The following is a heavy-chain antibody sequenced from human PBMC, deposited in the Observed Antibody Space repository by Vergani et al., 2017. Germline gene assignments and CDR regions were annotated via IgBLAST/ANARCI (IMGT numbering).Heavy chain of an antibody. J-gene: IGHJ2*01. CDR3: ASTQPGRILRDWYVDL. CDR2: IYYSGST. D-gene: IGHD1-14*01. CDR1: GGPISSYY. V-gene: IGHV4-59*01. Sequence: QVQLQESGPGLVTPSETLSLTCTVSGGPISSYYCSWIRPTPGKGLEWIGYIYYSGSTNYTPSLKGRVTITVYTYKDQFSLKLSSVTAADTAVYYWASTQPGRILRDWYVDLGGRGTLVTVSS.